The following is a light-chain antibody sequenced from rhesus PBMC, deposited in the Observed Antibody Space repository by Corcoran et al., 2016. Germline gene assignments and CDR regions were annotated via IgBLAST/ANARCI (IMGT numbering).Light chain of an antibody. J-gene: IGKJ4*01. CDR2: SAS. CDR1: QSFSRS. CDR3: QQYYSDPLT. Sequence: DIQMTQSPSSLSASVGDTVTITCRASQSFSRSLAWYQQKPGKAPKLLFYSASSWQSGVPPRFSGSKPGTDFTLTISSLQPEDIASYYCQQYYSDPLTFGGGTKVELK. V-gene: IGKV1-46*01.